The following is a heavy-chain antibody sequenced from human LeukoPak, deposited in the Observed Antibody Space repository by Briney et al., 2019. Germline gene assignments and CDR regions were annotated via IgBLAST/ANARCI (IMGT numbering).Heavy chain of an antibody. CDR1: GGSISSSNYY. D-gene: IGHD1-26*01. CDR2: IYYSGST. V-gene: IGHV4-39*01. J-gene: IGHJ5*02. CDR3: TRYGSWSGVNWFDP. Sequence: PSETLSLTCTVSGGSISSSNYYWGWIRQPPGKGLEWIGSIYYSGSTYYNPSLKSRVTISVDTSKNQFSLKLSSVTAADTTVYYCTRYGSWSGVNWFDPWGQGTLVTVSS.